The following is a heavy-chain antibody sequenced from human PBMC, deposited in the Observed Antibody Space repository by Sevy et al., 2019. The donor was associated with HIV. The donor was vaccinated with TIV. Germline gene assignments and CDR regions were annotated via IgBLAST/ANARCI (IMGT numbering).Heavy chain of an antibody. CDR2: VSSSGSLI. D-gene: IGHD3-22*01. CDR3: AGGVVIGTTFDY. CDR1: GFTFSSYE. V-gene: IGHV3-48*03. J-gene: IGHJ4*02. Sequence: GGSLRLSCAASGFTFSSYEMNWVRQAPGKGLEWVAYVSSSGSLIYYAGPVKGRFTISRDHAKNSLYLQMNSLRAEDTAVYYCAGGVVIGTTFDYWGQGTLVTVSS.